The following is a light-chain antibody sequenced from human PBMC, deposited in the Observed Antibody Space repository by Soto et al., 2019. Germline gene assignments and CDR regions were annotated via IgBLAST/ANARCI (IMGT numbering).Light chain of an antibody. CDR3: AAWDDSLNGAV. Sequence: QSVLTQPPSASGTPGQRVTISCSGSSSNIGSNTVNWYQQLPGTAPKLLINSNNQRPSGVPDRISGSKSGTSASPAISGLQSEDEADYYCAAWDDSLNGAVFGGGTQLTVL. J-gene: IGLJ2*01. CDR2: SNN. CDR1: SSNIGSNT. V-gene: IGLV1-44*01.